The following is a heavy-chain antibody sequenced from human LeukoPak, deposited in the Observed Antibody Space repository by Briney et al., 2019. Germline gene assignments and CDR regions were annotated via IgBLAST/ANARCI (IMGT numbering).Heavy chain of an antibody. V-gene: IGHV4-59*01. CDR1: GGSISSYY. CDR3: ARDRGHFWSGSFAI. J-gene: IGHJ3*02. CDR2: IYYSGST. D-gene: IGHD3-3*02. Sequence: SETLSLTCTVSGGSISSYYWSWIRQPPGKGLEWSGYIYYSGSTNYNPSLKSRVTISVDTSKNQFSLKLSSVTAADTAVYSCARDRGHFWSGSFAIWGQGTMVTVSS.